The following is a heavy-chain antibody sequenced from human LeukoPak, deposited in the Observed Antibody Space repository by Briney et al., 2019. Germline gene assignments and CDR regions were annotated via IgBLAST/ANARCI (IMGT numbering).Heavy chain of an antibody. Sequence: GGSLRLSCAVSGFTFSSYWMSWVRQAPGKGPEWVANIKEDGSEKYYVDSMKGRFTISRDNAKNSLYLQINSLRAEDTAVFYCARDEIRRIFDYWGQGALVTVSS. J-gene: IGHJ4*02. V-gene: IGHV3-7*03. CDR1: GFTFSSYW. CDR3: ARDEIRRIFDY. D-gene: IGHD2/OR15-2a*01. CDR2: IKEDGSEK.